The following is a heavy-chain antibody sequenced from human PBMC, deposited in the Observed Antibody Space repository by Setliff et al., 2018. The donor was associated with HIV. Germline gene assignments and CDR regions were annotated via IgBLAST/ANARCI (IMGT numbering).Heavy chain of an antibody. D-gene: IGHD3-10*01. Sequence: ASVKVSCKASGYTFTDYCMHWVQQAPGKGLEWMGRVDPKNGKTLYAENLRGRITITADTSTDTAYMELNSLRSEDTAMYYCATLDYYGSQTYNLALHYWDQGTLVTVSS. CDR2: VDPKNGKT. CDR3: ATLDYYGSQTYNLALHY. CDR1: GYTFTDYC. V-gene: IGHV1-69-2*01. J-gene: IGHJ4*02.